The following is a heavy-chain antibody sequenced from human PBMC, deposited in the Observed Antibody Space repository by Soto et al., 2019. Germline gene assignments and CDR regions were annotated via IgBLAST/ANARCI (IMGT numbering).Heavy chain of an antibody. D-gene: IGHD3-16*01. CDR1: GGSIDSSDFY. J-gene: IGHJ4*02. V-gene: IGHV4-39*01. CDR3: ARHGHWAPLDD. Sequence: QLQLQESGPGLVKPSETLSLTCSVSGGSIDSSDFYWVWIPQPQGEGLEWFGSTYISRNTYYNSSLRSRVTLSVDTSKNQFSLRLSSVTAADTAVYYCARHGHWAPLDDWGQGTLVTVSS. CDR2: TYISRNT.